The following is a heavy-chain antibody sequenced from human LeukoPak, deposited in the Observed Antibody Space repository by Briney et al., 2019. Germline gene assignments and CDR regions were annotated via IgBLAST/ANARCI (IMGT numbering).Heavy chain of an antibody. V-gene: IGHV3-48*01. D-gene: IGHD5-12*01. J-gene: IGHJ4*01. CDR2: IGISSGNT. CDR3: ARDHRYAFDN. Sequence: GASLTLSCAASGFNFIDYSMNWVRQAPGKGLEWISYIGISSGNTKYADSVKGRFTISRDKARNSLYLQMNSLRVEDTAMYYCARDHRYAFDNWGHGTLVTVSS. CDR1: GFNFIDYS.